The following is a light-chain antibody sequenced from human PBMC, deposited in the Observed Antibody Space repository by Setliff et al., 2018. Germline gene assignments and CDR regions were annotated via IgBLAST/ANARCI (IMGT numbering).Light chain of an antibody. Sequence: QSALAQPASVSGSPGQSITISCTGTSSDVGGYNYVSWYQQHPGKAPKLMIYEVSNRPSGVSNRFSGSKSGNTASLTISGLQAEDEADYYCSSHGGSNNWSVFGTGTKVT. CDR2: EVS. J-gene: IGLJ1*01. V-gene: IGLV2-14*01. CDR1: SSDVGGYNY. CDR3: SSHGGSNNWSV.